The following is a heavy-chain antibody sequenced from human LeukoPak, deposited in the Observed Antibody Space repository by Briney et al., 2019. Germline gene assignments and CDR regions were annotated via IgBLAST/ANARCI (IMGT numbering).Heavy chain of an antibody. D-gene: IGHD6-19*01. Sequence: SETLSLTCTVSGYPISSGYYWGWVRQPPGKVLEWIGSIYHSGSTYYNPSLKSRVTISVDTSKKQFSLKLSSVTAADTAVYYCARAGYSSGPFDYWGQGTLVTVSS. CDR2: IYHSGST. CDR1: GYPISSGYY. J-gene: IGHJ4*02. V-gene: IGHV4-38-2*02. CDR3: ARAGYSSGPFDY.